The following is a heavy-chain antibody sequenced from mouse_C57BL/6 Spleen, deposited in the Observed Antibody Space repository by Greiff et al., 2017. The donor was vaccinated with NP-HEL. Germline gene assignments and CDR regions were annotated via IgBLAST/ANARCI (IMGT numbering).Heavy chain of an antibody. CDR2: IHPNSGST. D-gene: IGHD1-1*01. Sequence: VQLQQPGAELVKPGASVKLSCKASGYTFTSYWMHWVKQRPGQGLEWIGMIHPNSGSTNYNEKFKSKATLTVDKSPSTAYMQLSSLTSEDSAVYYCARSFHYGSSPFAYWGQGTLVTVSA. J-gene: IGHJ3*01. V-gene: IGHV1-64*01. CDR1: GYTFTSYW. CDR3: ARSFHYGSSPFAY.